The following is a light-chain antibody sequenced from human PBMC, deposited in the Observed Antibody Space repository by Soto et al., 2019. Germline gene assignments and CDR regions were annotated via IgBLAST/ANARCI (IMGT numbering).Light chain of an antibody. CDR1: QSVSSTY. CDR3: QLHSSSPPYT. CDR2: GAS. V-gene: IGKV3-20*01. Sequence: EMVLTQSPGTLSLSPGERATLSCRASQSVSSTYFAWYQQKPGQAPRLLIYGASSRATGIPDRFSGSGSGTDFTLTITRLEPEDFAVYYCQLHSSSPPYTFGQGTKLEIK. J-gene: IGKJ2*01.